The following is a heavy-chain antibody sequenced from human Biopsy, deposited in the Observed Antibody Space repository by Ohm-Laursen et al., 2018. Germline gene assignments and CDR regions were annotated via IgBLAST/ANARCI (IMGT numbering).Heavy chain of an antibody. CDR3: ARGPHGDNAGAFDV. CDR1: GGSFSGYD. D-gene: IGHD2-21*02. J-gene: IGHJ3*01. CDR2: FSHTGTT. Sequence: SETLSLTCAVDGGSFSGYDWTWIRQPPGKGLEWVGEFSHTGTTIYNPSLKSRLTISVDKSKNHFSLRLTSETAADTATYFCARGPHGDNAGAFDVWGQGTVVTVSS. V-gene: IGHV4-34*01.